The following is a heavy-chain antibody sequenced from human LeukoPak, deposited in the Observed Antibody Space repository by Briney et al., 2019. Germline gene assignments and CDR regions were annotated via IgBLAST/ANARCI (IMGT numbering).Heavy chain of an antibody. D-gene: IGHD2-8*01. Sequence: PGGSLRLSCAASGFSFSTRSMNWVRQAPGKGLEWISFINLDGTDIHYGESVKGRFTISRDNAKNSVYLQMHTLRAEDTAVYYCAGDGVGVLPGDAFDIWSQGTLVTVSS. V-gene: IGHV3-21*05. J-gene: IGHJ3*02. CDR1: GFSFSTRS. CDR2: INLDGTDI. CDR3: AGDGVGVLPGDAFDI.